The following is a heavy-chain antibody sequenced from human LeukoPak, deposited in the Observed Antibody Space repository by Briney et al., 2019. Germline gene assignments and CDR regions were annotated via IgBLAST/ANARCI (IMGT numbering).Heavy chain of an antibody. CDR1: GGSITSTYYY. Sequence: PSETLSLTCTVSGGSITSTYYYWGWIRQPPGKGLEWIGTIYYTGSTYYNPSLKSRVTVSVDTSKNQFSLKLSSVTAADTAVYYCARLTVADPIGEYWFAPWGQGTLVTVSS. CDR2: IYYTGST. CDR3: ARLTVADPIGEYWFAP. V-gene: IGHV4-39*07. J-gene: IGHJ5*02. D-gene: IGHD3-10*01.